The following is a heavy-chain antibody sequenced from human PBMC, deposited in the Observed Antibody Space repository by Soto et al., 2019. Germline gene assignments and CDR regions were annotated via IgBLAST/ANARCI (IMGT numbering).Heavy chain of an antibody. CDR1: GGSVSSGTYY. D-gene: IGHD6-19*01. J-gene: IGHJ4*02. CDR2: IYYSGNT. Sequence: QVQLQESGPGLVKPSETLSLTCTVSGGSVSSGTYYWSWIRQPPGKGLEWIGYIYYSGNTNYNPSRKSRLTISVDTSIDPFSLKLSTVTAADTAVYYCARECSGWSDFDFLGQGTLVTVSA. CDR3: ARECSGWSDFDF. V-gene: IGHV4-61*01.